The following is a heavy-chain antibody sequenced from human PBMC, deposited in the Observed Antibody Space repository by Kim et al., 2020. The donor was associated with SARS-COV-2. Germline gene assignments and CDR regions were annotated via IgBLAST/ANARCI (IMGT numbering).Heavy chain of an antibody. CDR2: SWIT. Sequence: SWITTYNPSLKSRVTVSVDASKNQFSLKLSSVTAADTAVYYCARGAVAGTWGQGTLVTVSS. V-gene: IGHV4-59*09. J-gene: IGHJ4*02. CDR3: ARGAVAGT. D-gene: IGHD6-19*01.